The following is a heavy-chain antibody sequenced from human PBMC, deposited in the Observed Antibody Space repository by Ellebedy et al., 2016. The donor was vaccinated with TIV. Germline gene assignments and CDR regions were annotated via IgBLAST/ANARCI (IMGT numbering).Heavy chain of an antibody. CDR2: IIAKAAGGTI. D-gene: IGHD6-25*01. V-gene: IGHV3-15*01. CDR1: GLIFSDAW. CDR3: AHVGFAPHRLTS. J-gene: IGHJ5*02. Sequence: PGGSLRLSCAVSGLIFSDAWMSWVRNTPGKGLEWVGRIIAKAAGGTIDYAAPVKGRFTISRDDSKHMIYLQMSSLKTEDTGLYYCAHVGFAPHRLTSWGQGTLVTVSS.